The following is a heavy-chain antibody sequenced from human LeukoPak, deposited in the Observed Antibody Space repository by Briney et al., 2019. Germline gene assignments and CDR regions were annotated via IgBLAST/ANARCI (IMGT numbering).Heavy chain of an antibody. J-gene: IGHJ6*03. V-gene: IGHV1-69*02. Sequence: ASVKVSCKASGGTFSSYTISWVRQAPGQGLEWMGRIIPILGIANYAQKFQGRVTITADKSTSTAYMELSSLRSEDTAVYYCARSPSTYYYDSSGYFYYYYYMDVWGKGTTVTVSS. CDR2: IIPILGIA. CDR1: GGTFSSYT. CDR3: ARSPSTYYYDSSGYFYYYYYMDV. D-gene: IGHD3-22*01.